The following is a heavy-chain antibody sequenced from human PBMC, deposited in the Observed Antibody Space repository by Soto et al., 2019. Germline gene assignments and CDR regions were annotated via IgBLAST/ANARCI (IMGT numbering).Heavy chain of an antibody. CDR2: IVSDGSTT. Sequence: EVQLVESGGGLVQPRGSLRLSCIASGVTFSDYGMHWVRQVPGQGPVWVSRIVSDGSTTVYADSVKGRFTISRDNAKNTLYLQMNSLRAEDTAVYHWVSRGSSSSFDSWGQGPRVTVSS. D-gene: IGHD6-6*01. CDR1: GVTFSDYG. CDR3: VSRGSSSSFDS. J-gene: IGHJ4*02. V-gene: IGHV3-74*01.